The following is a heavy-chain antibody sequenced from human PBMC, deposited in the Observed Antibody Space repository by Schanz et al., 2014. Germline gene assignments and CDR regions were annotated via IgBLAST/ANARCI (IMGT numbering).Heavy chain of an antibody. V-gene: IGHV3-74*01. D-gene: IGHD4-17*01. J-gene: IGHJ3*02. CDR3: ARKMKLGVYGGKGHDSLDI. CDR2: INCVGSNT. CDR1: GFTFSSHW. Sequence: EVQLVQSGGGLVQPGGSLRLSCAASGFTFSSHWMHWVRQDPGKGLVWVARINCVGSNTDYADSVTGRFTISRDNAKNTLYLQMNTLRAEDTAVYYCARKMKLGVYGGKGHDSLDIWGQGTMVTVSS.